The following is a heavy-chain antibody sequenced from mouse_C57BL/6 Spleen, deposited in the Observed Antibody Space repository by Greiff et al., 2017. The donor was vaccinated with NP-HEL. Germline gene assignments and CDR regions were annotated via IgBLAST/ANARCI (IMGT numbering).Heavy chain of an antibody. Sequence: EVQLQESGPVLVKPGASVKMSCKASGYTFTDYYMNWVKQSHGKSLEWIGVINPYNGGTSYNQKFKGKATLTVDKSSSTAYMELNSLTSEDSAVYYCEGYYGSSFDYWGQGTTLTVSS. CDR1: GYTFTDYY. V-gene: IGHV1-19*01. CDR2: INPYNGGT. D-gene: IGHD1-1*01. J-gene: IGHJ2*01. CDR3: EGYYGSSFDY.